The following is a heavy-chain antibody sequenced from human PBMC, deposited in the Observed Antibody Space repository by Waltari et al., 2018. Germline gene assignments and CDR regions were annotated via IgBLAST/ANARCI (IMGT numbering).Heavy chain of an antibody. CDR1: GYTFTGYY. V-gene: IGHV1-2*06. J-gene: IGHJ4*02. CDR2: INPNSGGT. CDR3: ARSFAYCGGDCYFDY. Sequence: QVQLVQSGAEVKKPGASVKVSCKASGYTFTGYYMHWVRQAPGQGLEWMGRINPNSGGTNYAQKFQGRVTMTRDTSISTAYMELSRLRSDDTAVYYCARSFAYCGGDCYFDYWGQGTLVTVSS. D-gene: IGHD2-21*01.